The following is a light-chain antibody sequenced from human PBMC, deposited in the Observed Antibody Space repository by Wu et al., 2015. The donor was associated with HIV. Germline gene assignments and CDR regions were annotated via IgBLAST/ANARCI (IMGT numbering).Light chain of an antibody. J-gene: IGKJ1*01. CDR1: QSVSSSY. CDR3: QQRSNWPT. CDR2: GAS. V-gene: IGKV3D-20*02. Sequence: EIVLTQSPGTLSLSPGERATLSCRASQSVSSSYLAWYQQKPGQAPRLLIYGASSRATGIPDRFSGSGSGTDFTLTISSLESEDFAVYYCQQRSNWPTFGQGTKVEIK.